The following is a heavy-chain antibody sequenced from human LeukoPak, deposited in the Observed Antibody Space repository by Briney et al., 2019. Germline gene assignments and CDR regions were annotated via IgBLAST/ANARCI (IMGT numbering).Heavy chain of an antibody. Sequence: PGGSLRLSCSASGFTVSSNYLTWVRQAPGKGLEWVSVIYSDGSTYYADSVKGRLTISRDSSKNTVDLQMNNLRAEDTAVYYCARISTMVWGITTLYYYGMDVWGQGTTVTVSS. CDR1: GFTVSSNY. CDR2: IYSDGST. D-gene: IGHD3-10*01. CDR3: ARISTMVWGITTLYYYGMDV. V-gene: IGHV3-53*01. J-gene: IGHJ6*02.